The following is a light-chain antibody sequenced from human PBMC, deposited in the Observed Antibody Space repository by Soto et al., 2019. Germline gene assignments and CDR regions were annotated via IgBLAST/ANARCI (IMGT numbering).Light chain of an antibody. CDR1: QGISSA. V-gene: IGKV1D-13*01. CDR3: QQRSNWPPWT. Sequence: AIQLTQSPSSLSASVGDRVTITCRASQGISSALAWYQQKPGKAPKLLIYDASSLESGVPSRFSGSGSGTDFTLTISSLEPEDFAVYYCQQRSNWPPWTFGQGTKVEIK. CDR2: DAS. J-gene: IGKJ1*01.